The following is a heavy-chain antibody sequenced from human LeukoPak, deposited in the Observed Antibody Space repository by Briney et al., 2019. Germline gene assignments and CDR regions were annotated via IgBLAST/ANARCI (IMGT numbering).Heavy chain of an antibody. D-gene: IGHD3-22*01. V-gene: IGHV1-69*13. Sequence: ASVKASCKASGGTFSSYAISWVRQAPGQGLEWMGGIIPIFGTANYAQKFQGRVTITADESTSTAYMELSSLRSEDTAVYYCARWGKYYYDSSGYYYFDYWGQGTLVTVSS. CDR2: IIPIFGTA. CDR3: ARWGKYYYDSSGYYYFDY. J-gene: IGHJ4*02. CDR1: GGTFSSYA.